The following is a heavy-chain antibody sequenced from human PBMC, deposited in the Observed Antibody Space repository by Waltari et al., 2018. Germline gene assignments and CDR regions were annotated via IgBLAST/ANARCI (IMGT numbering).Heavy chain of an antibody. V-gene: IGHV2-5*02. D-gene: IGHD2-2*01. CDR2: IYWDDDK. J-gene: IGHJ4*02. CDR3: AHSVGASCFGY. CDR1: GFSLSTSEVG. Sequence: QITFKDSFPTLLKPTQTLTLTCTFSGFSLSTSEVGLGWLRQPPGKALEWLALIYWDDDKRYSPALKSRLNITKDNSKNQVVLTMNKMDTVDTAKYYCAHSVGASCFGYWGQGTLVTVSS.